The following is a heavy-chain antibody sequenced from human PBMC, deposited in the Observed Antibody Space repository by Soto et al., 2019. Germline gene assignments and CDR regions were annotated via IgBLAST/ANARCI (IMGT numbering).Heavy chain of an antibody. Sequence: QVQLQESGPGLVTPSETLSLTCTVSGGSISSYSWSWIRQPPGKGLEWIGFIHYSGSTNSNPSLKRRVTMSVATSKNQFSLKLSSVTAADTAVYYCARFGVFTISGLFNYWGQGTLVTVSS. CDR1: GGSISSYS. D-gene: IGHD3-3*01. CDR2: IHYSGST. CDR3: ARFGVFTISGLFNY. V-gene: IGHV4-59*01. J-gene: IGHJ4*02.